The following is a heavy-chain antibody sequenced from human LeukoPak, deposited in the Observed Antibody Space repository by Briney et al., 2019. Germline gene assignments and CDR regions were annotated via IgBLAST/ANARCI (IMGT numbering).Heavy chain of an antibody. CDR1: GFTFSDYS. Sequence: GGSLRLSCAASGFTFSDYSMNWVRQAPGKGLEWVSAISGAGGTTLYADSVKGRFTISRDNSKNTLYLQMTSLRVEDTAVYYCARDPNGDYIGAFEIWGQGTMVTVSS. CDR2: ISGAGGTT. CDR3: ARDPNGDYIGAFEI. J-gene: IGHJ3*02. D-gene: IGHD4-17*01. V-gene: IGHV3-23*01.